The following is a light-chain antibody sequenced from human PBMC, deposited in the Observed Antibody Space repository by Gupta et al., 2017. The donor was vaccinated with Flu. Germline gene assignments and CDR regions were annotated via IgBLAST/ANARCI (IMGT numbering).Light chain of an antibody. Sequence: GQTARITCSGDALAKKYVYWFQQKPGQAPELLIYKDNERPSGIPERFSASGSGTTVTLTISGVQAEEEADYYCQSADSTSTYYVFGAGTKVTVL. CDR1: ALAKKY. CDR3: QSADSTSTYYV. CDR2: KDN. V-gene: IGLV3-25*01. J-gene: IGLJ1*01.